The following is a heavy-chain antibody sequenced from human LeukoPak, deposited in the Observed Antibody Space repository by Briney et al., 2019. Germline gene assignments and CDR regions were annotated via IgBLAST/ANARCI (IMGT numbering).Heavy chain of an antibody. V-gene: IGHV4-59*01. D-gene: IGHD5-24*01. CDR3: AREWLQRDAFDI. CDR2: IYYSGST. CDR1: GGSISSYY. J-gene: IGHJ3*02. Sequence: SETLSLTCTVSGGSISSYYWSWIRQPPGKGPEWIGYIYYSGSTNYNPSLKSRVTISVDTSKYQFSLKLSSVTAADTAVYYCAREWLQRDAFDIWGQGTMVTVSS.